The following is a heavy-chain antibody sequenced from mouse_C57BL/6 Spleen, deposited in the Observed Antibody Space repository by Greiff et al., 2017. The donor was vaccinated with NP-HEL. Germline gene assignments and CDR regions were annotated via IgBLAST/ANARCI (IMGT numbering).Heavy chain of an antibody. J-gene: IGHJ3*01. Sequence: QVQLQQPGAELVKPGASVKMSCKASGYTFTSYWITWVKQRPGQGLEWIGDIYPGSGSTNYIEKFKSKATLTVDTSSSTAYMQLSSLTSEDSSVYYCARDTFAYWGQGTLVTVSA. V-gene: IGHV1-55*01. CDR2: IYPGSGST. CDR3: ARDTFAY. CDR1: GYTFTSYW.